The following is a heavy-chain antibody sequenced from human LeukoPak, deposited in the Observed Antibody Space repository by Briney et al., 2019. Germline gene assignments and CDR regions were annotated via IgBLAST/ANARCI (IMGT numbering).Heavy chain of an antibody. D-gene: IGHD3-10*01. V-gene: IGHV1-69*04. CDR1: GGTFSSYA. Sequence: ASVKVSCKASGGTFSSYAISWVRQAPGQGLEWMGRIIPILGIANYAQKFQGRVTITADKSTSTAYMELSSLRSEDTAVYYCARAWKLGSMDYYYYGMDVWGQGTTVTVSS. J-gene: IGHJ6*02. CDR3: ARAWKLGSMDYYYYGMDV. CDR2: IIPILGIA.